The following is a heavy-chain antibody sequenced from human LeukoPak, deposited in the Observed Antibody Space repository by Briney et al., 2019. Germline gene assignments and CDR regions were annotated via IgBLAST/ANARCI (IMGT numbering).Heavy chain of an antibody. D-gene: IGHD4-23*01. CDR3: ARLATVVRVFDY. J-gene: IGHJ4*02. CDR2: INPNSGGT. V-gene: IGHV1-2*02. CDR1: GYTFTSYY. Sequence: ASVKVSCKASGYTFTSYYMHWVRQAPGQGLEWMGWINPNSGGTNYAQKFQGRVTMTRDKSISTAYLQWSSLKASDTAMYYCARLATVVRVFDYWGQGTLVTVSS.